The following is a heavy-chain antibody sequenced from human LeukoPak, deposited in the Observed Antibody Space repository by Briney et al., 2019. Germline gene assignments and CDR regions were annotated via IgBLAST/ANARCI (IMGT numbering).Heavy chain of an antibody. CDR3: ARGPRRTSNTYYYGSGSSTYYFDY. Sequence: SETLSLTCAVYGGSFSGYYWSWIRQPPGKGLEWIGEINHSGRTNYNPSLKSRVTISVDTSKNQFSLKLSSVTAADTAVYYCARGPRRTSNTYYYGSGSSTYYFDYWGQGTLVTVSS. D-gene: IGHD3-10*01. J-gene: IGHJ4*02. CDR2: INHSGRT. CDR1: GGSFSGYY. V-gene: IGHV4-34*01.